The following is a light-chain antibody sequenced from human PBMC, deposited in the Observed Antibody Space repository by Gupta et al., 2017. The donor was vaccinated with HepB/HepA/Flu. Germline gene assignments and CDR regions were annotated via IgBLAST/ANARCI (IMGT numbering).Light chain of an antibody. J-gene: IGLJ2*01. V-gene: IGLV1-40*01. CDR3: QSYDNSLSAEV. Sequence: QSVLTQPPSVSGAPGQRVTISCTGISSNIGAGYDVHWYQQLPGTAPKLLIYGNSNRPSGVPDRFSGSKSGTSASLAITGLQAEDEGDYYCQSYDNSLSAEVFGGGTKLTVL. CDR1: SSNIGAGYD. CDR2: GNS.